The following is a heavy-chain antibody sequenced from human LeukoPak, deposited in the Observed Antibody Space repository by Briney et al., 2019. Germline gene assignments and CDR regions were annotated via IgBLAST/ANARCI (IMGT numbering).Heavy chain of an antibody. J-gene: IGHJ4*02. D-gene: IGHD4-17*01. Sequence: SETLSLTCTVSGGSISSDSYYWTWIRQPAGKGLEWIGRIDTSGSTNYNPSLKSRLTISLDTSKNQFSLKLNSVAAADTAVYYCARSNGDYTILGYWGQGTLVTVSS. CDR3: ARSNGDYTILGY. V-gene: IGHV4-61*02. CDR1: GGSISSDSYY. CDR2: IDTSGST.